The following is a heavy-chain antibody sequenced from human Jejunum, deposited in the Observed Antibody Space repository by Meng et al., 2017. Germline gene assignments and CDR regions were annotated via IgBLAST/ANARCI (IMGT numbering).Heavy chain of an antibody. CDR2: IYYNGRT. V-gene: IGHV4-39*07. J-gene: IGHJ4*02. Sequence: SETLSLTCTVSGVSISSSSYYWGWIRQPPGKGLEWIGCIYYNGRTYYNPSLESRVTISVDTAKNQFSLKPSYVTAADTAVNYCARDRPPDFWGQGTLVTVSS. CDR1: GVSISSSSYY. CDR3: ARDRPPDF.